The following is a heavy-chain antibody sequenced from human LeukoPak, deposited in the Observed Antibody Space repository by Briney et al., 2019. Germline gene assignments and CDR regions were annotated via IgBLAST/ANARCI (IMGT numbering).Heavy chain of an antibody. CDR1: GFTFRSYA. CDR2: INHSGST. CDR3: ARAPTFYYYYYGMDV. V-gene: IGHV4-34*01. Sequence: GSLRLSCAASGFTFRSYAMTWVRQPPGKGLEWIGEINHSGSTNYNPSLKSRVTISVDTSKNQFSLKLSSVTAADTAVYYCARAPTFYYYYYGMDVWGQGTTVTVSS. J-gene: IGHJ6*02.